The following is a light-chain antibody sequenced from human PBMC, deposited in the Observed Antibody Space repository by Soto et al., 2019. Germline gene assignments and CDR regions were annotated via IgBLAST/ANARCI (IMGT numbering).Light chain of an antibody. Sequence: EIVLTQSPGTLSLSPGERATLSCRASQSVSSTYLAWYQQKPGQAPRVLVYGASNRATGIPDRFSGSGSGTDFTLTISRLEPEDFAVYFCQQYGTSPPFTFGQGTRWRSN. V-gene: IGKV3-20*01. CDR2: GAS. J-gene: IGKJ2*01. CDR3: QQYGTSPPFT. CDR1: QSVSSTY.